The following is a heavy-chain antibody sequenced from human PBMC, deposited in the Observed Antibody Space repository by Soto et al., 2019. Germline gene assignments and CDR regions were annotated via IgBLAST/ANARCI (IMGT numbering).Heavy chain of an antibody. V-gene: IGHV5-51*01. CDR3: ARPKCSGGSCYNSPYYYYGMDV. J-gene: IGHJ6*02. CDR1: GYSFTSYW. D-gene: IGHD2-15*01. CDR2: IYPGDSDT. Sequence: PGESLKISCKGSGYSFTSYWIGWVRQMPGKGLEWMGIIYPGDSDTRYSPSFQGQVTISADKSISTAYLQWSSLKASDTVMYYCARPKCSGGSCYNSPYYYYGMDVWGQGTTVTVSS.